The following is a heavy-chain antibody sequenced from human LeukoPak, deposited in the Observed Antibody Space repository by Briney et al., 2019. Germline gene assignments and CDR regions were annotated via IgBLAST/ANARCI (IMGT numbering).Heavy chain of an antibody. J-gene: IGHJ3*02. CDR3: ARPKGYSSLDAFDI. D-gene: IGHD6-13*01. Sequence: PSETLSLTCTVSGGSISSYYWSWIRQPPGKGLEWIGYIYYSGSTNYNPSLKSRVTISVDTSKNQFSLKLSSVTAADTAVYYCARPKGYSSLDAFDIWGQGTMVTVSS. CDR1: GGSISSYY. CDR2: IYYSGST. V-gene: IGHV4-59*01.